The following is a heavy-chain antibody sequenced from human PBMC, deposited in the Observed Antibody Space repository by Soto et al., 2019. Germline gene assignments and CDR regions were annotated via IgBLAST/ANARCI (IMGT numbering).Heavy chain of an antibody. D-gene: IGHD3-22*01. CDR1: GFTFSSYA. CDR2: ITGSGGGT. V-gene: IGHV3-23*01. CDR3: AKDNYYD. Sequence: EVQLLESGGGLVQPGGSLRLSCAASGFTFSSYAMTWVRQAPGKGLEWVSGITGSGGGTYYSDSVKGRFTISRDNSKNTLYLQMNSLRAEDTAVYYCAKDNYYDWGQGTLVTVSS. J-gene: IGHJ4*02.